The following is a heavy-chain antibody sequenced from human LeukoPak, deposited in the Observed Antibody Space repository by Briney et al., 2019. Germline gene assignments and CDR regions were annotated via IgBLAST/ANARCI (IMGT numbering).Heavy chain of an antibody. CDR1: GGSISSYY. CDR3: ARGRIMITFGGVIFDY. D-gene: IGHD3-16*01. J-gene: IGHJ4*02. V-gene: IGHV4-34*01. CDR2: INHSGST. Sequence: SETLSLTCTVSGGSISSYYWSWIRQPPGKGLEWIGEINHSGSTNYNPSLKSRVTISVDTSKNQFSLKLSSVTAADTAVYYCARGRIMITFGGVIFDYWGQGTLVTVSS.